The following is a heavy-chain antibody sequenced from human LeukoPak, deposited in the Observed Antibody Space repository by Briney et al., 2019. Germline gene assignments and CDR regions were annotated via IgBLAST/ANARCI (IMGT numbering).Heavy chain of an antibody. D-gene: IGHD1-26*01. V-gene: IGHV3-53*01. CDR2: IYSGGST. CDR3: ARDRVGATWWYFDL. Sequence: GGSLRLSCAASGFTVSSNYMSWVRQAPGKGLEWVSVIYSGGSTYYADSVKGRFTISRDNSKNTLYLQMNSLRAEDTAVYYCARDRVGATWWYFDLWGRGTLVTVSS. J-gene: IGHJ2*01. CDR1: GFTVSSNY.